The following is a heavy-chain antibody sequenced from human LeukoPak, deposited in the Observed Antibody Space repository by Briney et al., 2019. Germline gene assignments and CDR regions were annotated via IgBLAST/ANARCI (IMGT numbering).Heavy chain of an antibody. CDR2: ISGDGGST. CDR3: AKADPRYDHPYYYYGMDV. V-gene: IGHV3-43*02. D-gene: IGHD5-12*01. CDR1: GFTFDDYA. J-gene: IGHJ6*02. Sequence: GGSLRLSCAASGFTFDDYAMHWVRQAPGKGLEWVSLISGDGGSTYYADSVKGRFTISRDNSKNSLYLQMNSLRTEDTALYYCAKADPRYDHPYYYYGMDVWGQGTTVTVSS.